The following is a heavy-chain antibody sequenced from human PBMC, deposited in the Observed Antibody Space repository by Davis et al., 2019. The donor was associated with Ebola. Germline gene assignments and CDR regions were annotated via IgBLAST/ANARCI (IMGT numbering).Heavy chain of an antibody. CDR2: ISAYNGNT. J-gene: IGHJ4*02. CDR1: GGTFSSYA. V-gene: IGHV1-18*01. Sequence: AASVKVSCKASGGTFSSYAISWVRQAPGQGLEWMGWISAYNGNTNYAQKLQGRVTMTTDTSTSTAYMELRSLRSDDTAVYYCTRGYSPKCRTGDCVNDFWGQGTLVTVSS. D-gene: IGHD2-21*02. CDR3: TRGYSPKCRTGDCVNDF.